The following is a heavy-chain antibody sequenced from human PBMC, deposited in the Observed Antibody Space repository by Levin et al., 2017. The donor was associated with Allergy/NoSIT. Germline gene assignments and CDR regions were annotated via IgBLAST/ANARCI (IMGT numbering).Heavy chain of an antibody. J-gene: IGHJ3*02. CDR1: GFTFSSYG. V-gene: IGHV3-30*18. CDR2: ISYDGSNK. D-gene: IGHD4/OR15-4a*01. CDR3: AKDLPNADLDAFDI. Sequence: GGSLRLSCAASGFTFSSYGMHWVRQAPGKGLEWVAVISYDGSNKYYADSVKGRFTISRDNSKNTLYLQMNSLRAEDTAVYYCAKDLPNADLDAFDIWGQGTMVTDSS.